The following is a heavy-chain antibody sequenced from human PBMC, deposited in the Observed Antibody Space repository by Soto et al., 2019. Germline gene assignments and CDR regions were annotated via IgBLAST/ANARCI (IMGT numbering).Heavy chain of an antibody. CDR2: IYYSGST. Sequence: PSETLSLTCTVSGGSISSYYWSWIRQPPGKGLEWIGYIYYSGSTNYNPSLKSRVTISVDTSKNQFSLKLSSVTAADTAVYYCARRSGGDNWYFDSWGQGTLVTVSS. CDR1: GGSISSYY. CDR3: ARRSGGDNWYFDS. D-gene: IGHD2-21*02. V-gene: IGHV4-59*08. J-gene: IGHJ4*02.